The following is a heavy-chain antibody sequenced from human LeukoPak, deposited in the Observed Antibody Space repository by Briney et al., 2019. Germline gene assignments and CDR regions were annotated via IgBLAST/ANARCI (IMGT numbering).Heavy chain of an antibody. J-gene: IGHJ1*01. CDR2: INPNSGGT. D-gene: IGHD2-21*02. Sequence: ASVKVSCKASGYTFTGFYIHWVRQAPGQGLEWMGWINPNSGGTNYAQKFQGWVTMTRDTSISTAYMELSRLRSDDTAVYYSARRLLGFDYFQHWGQGTLVTVSS. CDR3: ARRLLGFDYFQH. CDR1: GYTFTGFY. V-gene: IGHV1-2*04.